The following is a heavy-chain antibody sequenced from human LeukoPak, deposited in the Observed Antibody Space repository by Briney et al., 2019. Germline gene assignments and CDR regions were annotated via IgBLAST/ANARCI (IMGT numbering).Heavy chain of an antibody. Sequence: SSVKDSCQASGGTFSSYAFSWVRQAPGRGLEGMGGIFPICGTTTYGRKFEGRVTITAGESTSPAFMELSSLRSEDTAVYYCARQLAVAGTQVFHCWGQGTLV. CDR2: IFPICGTT. D-gene: IGHD6-19*01. J-gene: IGHJ4*02. CDR1: GGTFSSYA. CDR3: ARQLAVAGTQVFHC. V-gene: IGHV1-69*13.